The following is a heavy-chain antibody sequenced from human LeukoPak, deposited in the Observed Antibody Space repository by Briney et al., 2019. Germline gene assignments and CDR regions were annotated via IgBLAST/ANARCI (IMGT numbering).Heavy chain of an antibody. V-gene: IGHV4-59*08. CDR3: ARARYTNSWYAVDI. D-gene: IGHD6-13*01. Sequence: SETLSLTCTVSGGSMGSYYWSWIRQPPGKGLEWIGYIFYSGSTKYNPSLKSRVTMSADTSKNQFSLNLNSVTAADTAMYYCARARYTNSWYAVDIWGQGTMVTVSS. J-gene: IGHJ3*02. CDR2: IFYSGST. CDR1: GGSMGSYY.